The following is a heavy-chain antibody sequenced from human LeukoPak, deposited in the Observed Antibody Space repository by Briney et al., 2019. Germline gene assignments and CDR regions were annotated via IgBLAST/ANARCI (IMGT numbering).Heavy chain of an antibody. CDR1: GGSISGGGYY. CDR3: ARVRTSPYYYYGMDV. D-gene: IGHD2-2*01. CDR2: IYYSGST. V-gene: IGHV4-31*03. J-gene: IGHJ6*02. Sequence: SETLSLTCTVSGGSISGGGYYWSWIRQHPGKGLEWIGYIYYSGSTYYNPSLKSRVTISVDTSKNQFSLELSSVTAADTAVYYCARVRTSPYYYYGMDVWGQGTTVTVSS.